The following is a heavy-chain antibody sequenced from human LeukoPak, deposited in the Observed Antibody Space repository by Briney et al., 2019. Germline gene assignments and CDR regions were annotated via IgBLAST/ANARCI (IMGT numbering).Heavy chain of an antibody. CDR1: GFTFSSYG. Sequence: PGGSLRLSCAASGFTFSSYGMSWVRQAPGKGLEWVSAISGSGGSTYYADSVKGRFTISRDNSKNTLYLQMNSLRAEDTAVYYCAKSSARSSSSWLVYWGQGTLVTVSS. CDR3: AKSSARSSSSWLVY. CDR2: ISGSGGST. V-gene: IGHV3-23*01. J-gene: IGHJ4*02. D-gene: IGHD6-6*01.